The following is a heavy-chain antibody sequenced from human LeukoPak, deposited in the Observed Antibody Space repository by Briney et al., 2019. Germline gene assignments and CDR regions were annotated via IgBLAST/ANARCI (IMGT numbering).Heavy chain of an antibody. CDR2: MNQNGDQT. V-gene: IGHV3-7*04. CDR1: GFTFSDSW. J-gene: IGHJ4*02. CDR3: ARYAEYAVSTPCY. D-gene: IGHD2-2*01. Sequence: GGSLRLSCAASGFTFSDSWMNWVRRAPGKGLEWVATMNQNGDQTNYADFVRGRFTISRDNAKNSLYLQMNSLRAEDTAVYYCARYAEYAVSTPCYWGQGTLVTVSA.